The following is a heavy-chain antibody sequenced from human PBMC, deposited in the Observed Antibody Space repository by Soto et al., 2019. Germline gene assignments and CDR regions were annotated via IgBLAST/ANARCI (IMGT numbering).Heavy chain of an antibody. D-gene: IGHD2-15*01. CDR1: GFTFSSYS. CDR2: ISSSSSTI. Sequence: GGSLRLSCAASGFTFSSYSMNWVRQAPGKGLEWVSYISSSSSTIYYADSVKGRFTISRDNAKNSLYLQMNSLRDEDTAVYYCAREDIVVVVAALYNWFDPWGQGTLVTVSS. V-gene: IGHV3-48*02. J-gene: IGHJ5*02. CDR3: AREDIVVVVAALYNWFDP.